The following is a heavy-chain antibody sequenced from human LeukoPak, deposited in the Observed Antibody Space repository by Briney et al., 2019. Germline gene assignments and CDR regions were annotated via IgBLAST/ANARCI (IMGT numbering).Heavy chain of an antibody. D-gene: IGHD2-21*02. V-gene: IGHV4-61*08. J-gene: IGHJ3*02. CDR1: GGSISSGGYY. CDR3: ARGTATYCGSDCYSGGNDAFDI. CDR2: IYYSGST. Sequence: PSETLSLTCTVSGGSISSGGYYWSWIRQPPGKGLEWIGYIYYSGSTNYNPSLKSRVTISVDTSKNQFSLKLSSVTAADTAVYYCARGTATYCGSDCYSGGNDAFDIWGQGTMVTVSS.